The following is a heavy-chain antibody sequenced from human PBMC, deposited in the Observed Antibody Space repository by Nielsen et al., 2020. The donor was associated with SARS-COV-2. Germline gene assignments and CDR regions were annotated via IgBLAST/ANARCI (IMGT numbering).Heavy chain of an antibody. Sequence: LRLSCTVSGDSSSSGDYYWSWIRQPPGKGLEWIGHINYNGSTRYNPSLKSRVIMPIDTSKNQFSLMLSSVTAADTAVYYCARDRGNNYGMDVWDHGTTVTVSS. CDR1: GDSSSSGDYY. V-gene: IGHV4-30-4*01. J-gene: IGHJ6*02. CDR3: ARDRGNNYGMDV. CDR2: INYNGST. D-gene: IGHD5-12*01.